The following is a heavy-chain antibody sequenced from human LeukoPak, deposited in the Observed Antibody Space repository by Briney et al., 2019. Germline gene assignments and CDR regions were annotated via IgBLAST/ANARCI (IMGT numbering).Heavy chain of an antibody. CDR3: ARDRYYYDSSAYYEIDY. CDR1: GFIFSSYD. V-gene: IGHV3-48*03. CDR2: ISSSGSTI. D-gene: IGHD3-22*01. J-gene: IGHJ4*02. Sequence: GGSLRLSCAASGFIFSSYDMNWVRQAPGKGLEWVSYISSSGSTIYYADSVKGRFTISRGNAKNSLFLQMISLRAEDTAVYYCARDRYYYDSSAYYEIDYWGQGTLVTVSS.